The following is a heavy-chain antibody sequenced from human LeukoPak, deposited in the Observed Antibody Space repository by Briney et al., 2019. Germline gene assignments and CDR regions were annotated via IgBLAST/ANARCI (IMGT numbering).Heavy chain of an antibody. CDR2: ISGSGGST. D-gene: IGHD3-22*01. CDR3: AKDSDVRYYYDSIKRY. V-gene: IGHV3-23*01. Sequence: GGSLRLSCAASGFTFSSYAMSWVRQAPGKGLEWVSAISGSGGSTYYADSVKGRFTISRDNSKNTLYLQMHSLRAEDTAVYYCAKDSDVRYYYDSIKRYWGQGTLVTVSS. J-gene: IGHJ4*02. CDR1: GFTFSSYA.